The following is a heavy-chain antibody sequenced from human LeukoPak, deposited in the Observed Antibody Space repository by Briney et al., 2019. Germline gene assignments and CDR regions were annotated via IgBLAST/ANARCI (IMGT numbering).Heavy chain of an antibody. CDR2: ITRSSIYK. J-gene: IGHJ4*02. CDR3: ARGTDSSPGIDY. CDR1: GFTFSSYS. V-gene: IGHV3-21*01. Sequence: GGSLRLSCAASGFTFSSYSINWVRQAPGKGLEWVSSITRSSIYKYYADSVKGRFTISRDNGKNSLYLQMNSLRGEDTAIYYCARGTDSSPGIDYWGQGTLVTVSS. D-gene: IGHD6-6*01.